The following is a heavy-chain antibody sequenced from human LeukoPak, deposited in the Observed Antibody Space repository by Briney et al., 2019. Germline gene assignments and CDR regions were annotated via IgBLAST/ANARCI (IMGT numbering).Heavy chain of an antibody. CDR2: IHHSGGT. CDR3: ARHFFVGAEDAFDI. J-gene: IGHJ3*02. D-gene: IGHD2/OR15-2a*01. Sequence: PSETLSLTCAVSGGSVSSNWWSWVRQPPGKGLEWIGEIHHSGGTNYNPSLKSRVTMSLDKSNNQFSLKLSSVTAADTAVYYCARHFFVGAEDAFDIWGQGTMVTVTS. CDR1: GGSVSSNW. V-gene: IGHV4-4*02.